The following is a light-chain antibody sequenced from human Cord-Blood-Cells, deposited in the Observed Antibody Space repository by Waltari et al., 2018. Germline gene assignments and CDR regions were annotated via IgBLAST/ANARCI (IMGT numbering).Light chain of an antibody. CDR1: QSVSSSY. J-gene: IGKJ1*01. V-gene: IGKV3-20*01. CDR2: GAS. CDR3: QQYGSSPWT. Sequence: VLTQSPGTLSLSPGERATLSCRAGQSVSSSYLAWYQQKPGQAPRLLIYGASSRATGIPDRFSGSGSGTDFTLTISRLEPEDFAVYYCQQYGSSPWTFGQGTKVEIK.